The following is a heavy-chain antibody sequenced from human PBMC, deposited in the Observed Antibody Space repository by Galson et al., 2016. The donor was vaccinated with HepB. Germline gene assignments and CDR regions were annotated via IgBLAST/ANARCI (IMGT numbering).Heavy chain of an antibody. V-gene: IGHV3-73*01. Sequence: SLRLSCSASEFIFSDSTIHWVAQASGKGLEWVDRIRSQAKSYATAYAASVKGRFTIYRVDSNNTAYLQMNSMKTDDTAVYYCTRSLRSLWGQGTTVTDSS. D-gene: IGHD5-12*01. CDR2: IRSQAKSYAT. CDR3: TRSLRSL. CDR1: EFIFSDST. J-gene: IGHJ6*02.